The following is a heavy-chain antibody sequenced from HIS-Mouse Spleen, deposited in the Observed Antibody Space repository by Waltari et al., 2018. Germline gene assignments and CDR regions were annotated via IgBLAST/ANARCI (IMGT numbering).Heavy chain of an antibody. CDR3: ARDVPNWGAFDI. CDR2: INPNSGGT. J-gene: IGHJ3*02. Sequence: QVQLVQSGAEVKTPGASVKVACKASGYTFPGHYMHWVRQAPGQGLEWMGWINPNSGGTNYAQKFQGRVTMTRDTSISTAYMELSRLRSDDTAVYYCARDVPNWGAFDIWGQGTMVTVSS. D-gene: IGHD7-27*01. CDR1: GYTFPGHY. V-gene: IGHV1-2*02.